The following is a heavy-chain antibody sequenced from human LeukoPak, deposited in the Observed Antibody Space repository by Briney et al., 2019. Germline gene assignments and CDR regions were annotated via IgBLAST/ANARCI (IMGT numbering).Heavy chain of an antibody. CDR3: ARARAGHCSAASCPDDAFDI. J-gene: IGHJ3*02. D-gene: IGHD2-15*01. CDR1: GYTFTNYY. CDR2: VNPSGGAS. Sequence: ASVKVSCKASGYTFTNYYMHWVRQAPGQGLEWMGIVNPSGGASVYAQKLEGRVTMTRDMSTSTVYMELSSLSSDDTAIYYCARARAGHCSAASCPDDAFDIWGQGTKVTVS. V-gene: IGHV1-46*01.